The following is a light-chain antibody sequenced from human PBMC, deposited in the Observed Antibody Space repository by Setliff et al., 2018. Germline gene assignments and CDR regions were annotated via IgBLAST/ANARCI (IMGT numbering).Light chain of an antibody. CDR3: SSYTSSSIFYV. Sequence: QSVLTQPASVSGSPGQSITISCTGTSSDVGGYNPVSWYQQHPGKAPKLMIYDVSNRPSGVSNRFSGSKSGNTASLTISGLQAEDEADYYCSSYTSSSIFYVFGTGTKVTVL. CDR2: DVS. CDR1: SSDVGGYNP. V-gene: IGLV2-14*03. J-gene: IGLJ1*01.